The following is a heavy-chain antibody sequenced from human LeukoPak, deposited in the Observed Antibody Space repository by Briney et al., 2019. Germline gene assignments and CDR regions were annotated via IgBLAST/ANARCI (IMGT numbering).Heavy chain of an antibody. D-gene: IGHD5-18*01. Sequence: ASVKVSCKASGYTFTSYDINWVRQATGQGLEWMGWMNPNSGNTGYAQKFQGRVTMTRNTSISTAYMELSSLRSEDTAVYYCARGRYSYGPYYYMDVWGKGTTVTVSS. CDR1: GYTFTSYD. CDR3: ARGRYSYGPYYYMDV. V-gene: IGHV1-8*01. J-gene: IGHJ6*03. CDR2: MNPNSGNT.